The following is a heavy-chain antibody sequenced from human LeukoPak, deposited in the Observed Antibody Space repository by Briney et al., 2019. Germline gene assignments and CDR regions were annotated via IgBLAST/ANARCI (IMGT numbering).Heavy chain of an antibody. D-gene: IGHD5-24*01. J-gene: IGHJ2*01. CDR3: ARGRDGYNFGYFDL. CDR2: MTPNSAYT. Sequence: ASVKVSCKASGYTFTSYDINWVRQATGQGLEWMGWMTPNSAYTGYAQKFQGRVTITRNTSITTAHMELSSLRFEDTAVYYCARGRDGYNFGYFDLWGRGTLVTVSS. V-gene: IGHV1-8*03. CDR1: GYTFTSYD.